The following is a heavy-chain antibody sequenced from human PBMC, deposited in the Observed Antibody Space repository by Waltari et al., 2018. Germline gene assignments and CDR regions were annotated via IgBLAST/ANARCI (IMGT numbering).Heavy chain of an antibody. CDR1: GGPISTNHN. CDR2: MQYRGST. J-gene: IGHJ1*01. CDR3: GRIAFGDDGGYFQH. Sequence: QLQLQESGPGLVKPSETLSLTCPLSGGPISTNHNWGWIRQPPGKGLGWMGNMQYRGSTFYNPSLKSRVTISLDTSKNQFSLRLSSVGAADTAVYFCGRIAFGDDGGYFQHWGQGTLVTVSS. V-gene: IGHV4-39*01. D-gene: IGHD4-17*01.